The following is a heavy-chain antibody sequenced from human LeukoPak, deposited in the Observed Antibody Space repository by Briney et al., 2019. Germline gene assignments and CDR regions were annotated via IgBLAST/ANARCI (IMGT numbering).Heavy chain of an antibody. CDR2: ISSSSIYV. V-gene: IGHV3-21*01. J-gene: IGHJ4*02. CDR1: GFTFSDYD. Sequence: PGGSLRLSCAASGFTFSDYDMNWVRQAPGKGLEWASSISSSSIYVSYADSVKGRYTISRDNAKNSLYLQMNSLRAEDTAVYYCATTSIAAAVPGCFDYWGQGTLVTVFS. D-gene: IGHD6-13*01. CDR3: ATTSIAAAVPGCFDY.